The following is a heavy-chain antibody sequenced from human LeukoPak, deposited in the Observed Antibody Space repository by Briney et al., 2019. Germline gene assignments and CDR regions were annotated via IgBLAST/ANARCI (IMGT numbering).Heavy chain of an antibody. J-gene: IGHJ5*02. D-gene: IGHD3-10*01. CDR2: IYYSGST. Sequence: PSETLSLTCAVYGGSFSGYYWSWIRQHPGKGLEWIGNIYYSGSTYYNPSLKSRVTISVDTSKNHFSLKLRSVTAADTAVYYCARSYGSGSYSWFDPWGQGTLVTVSS. CDR1: GGSFSGYY. V-gene: IGHV4-31*11. CDR3: ARSYGSGSYSWFDP.